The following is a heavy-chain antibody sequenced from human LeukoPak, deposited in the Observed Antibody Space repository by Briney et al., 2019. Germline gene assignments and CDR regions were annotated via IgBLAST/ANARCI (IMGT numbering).Heavy chain of an antibody. Sequence: PGGSLRLSCAASGLTFSGYAMSWVRQAPGKGLEWVSAISGSAYSTYYADSVKGRFTISRDNSKNTLYLQMNSLRAEDTAVYYCAKETVAAPPIDYWGQGTLVTVSS. V-gene: IGHV3-23*01. CDR1: GLTFSGYA. D-gene: IGHD6-19*01. J-gene: IGHJ4*02. CDR3: AKETVAAPPIDY. CDR2: ISGSAYST.